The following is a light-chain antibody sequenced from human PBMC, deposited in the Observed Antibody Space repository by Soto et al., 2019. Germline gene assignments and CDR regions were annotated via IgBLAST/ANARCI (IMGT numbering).Light chain of an antibody. J-gene: IGKJ4*01. CDR3: QQYYSTPPT. Sequence: DIVMTQSPGSMAVFLGERATINCKSSQSVLYTANNKNSLAWYQEIPGQPPRLLIYWASVRASGVPDRFSGTGSGTDFTLTITSLQAEDVAVYYCQQYYSTPPTFGGGTKVEIK. V-gene: IGKV4-1*01. CDR1: QSVLYTANNKNS. CDR2: WAS.